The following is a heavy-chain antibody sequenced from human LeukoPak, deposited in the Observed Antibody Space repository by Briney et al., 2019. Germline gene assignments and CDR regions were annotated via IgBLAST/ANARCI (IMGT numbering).Heavy chain of an antibody. CDR2: IYPCDSDT. V-gene: IGHV5-51*01. D-gene: IGHD1-26*01. CDR3: ARHVGGSSRRLDN. Sequence: GAALQISWKGPGCGFTSYWIGWGRPLPGKGLEGRGMIYPCDSDTRYSPSFQGQVTISADKSISTSYLQWSSLKASDTDMYYCARHVGGSSRRLDNWGQGTLVTVTS. J-gene: IGHJ4*02. CDR1: GCGFTSYW.